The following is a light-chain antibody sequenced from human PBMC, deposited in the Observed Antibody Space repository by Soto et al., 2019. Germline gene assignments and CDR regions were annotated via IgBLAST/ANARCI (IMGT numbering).Light chain of an antibody. CDR2: AAS. V-gene: IGKV1-27*01. Sequence: DIQMTQSPSSLSSSVGDRVTITCRASQGISTYLAWYQQKPGKVPKLRIYAASTVQSGIPSRFSGSGSGTDFTRTISSLQPEDVATYDCQKYNSAPLTFGPGTKVDI. J-gene: IGKJ3*01. CDR3: QKYNSAPLT. CDR1: QGISTY.